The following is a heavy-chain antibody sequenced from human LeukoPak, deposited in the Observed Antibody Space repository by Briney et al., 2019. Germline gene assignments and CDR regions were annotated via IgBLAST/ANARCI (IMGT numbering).Heavy chain of an antibody. J-gene: IGHJ6*03. V-gene: IGHV3-23*01. CDR1: GFTFSSYW. CDR2: ISGSGGST. CDR3: AKGGAVASKSITMVRGTRRYYYYMDV. Sequence: GGSLRLSCAASGFTFSSYWMSWVRQAPGKGLEWVSGISGSGGSTNYADSVKGRFTISRDNAKNTLYLQMNSLRAEDKAVYYCAKGGAVASKSITMVRGTRRYYYYMDVWGKGTTVTISS. D-gene: IGHD3-10*01.